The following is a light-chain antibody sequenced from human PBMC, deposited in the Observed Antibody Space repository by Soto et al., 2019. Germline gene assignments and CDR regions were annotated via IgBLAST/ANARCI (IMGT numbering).Light chain of an antibody. CDR1: QSVSSN. V-gene: IGKV3-15*01. CDR2: GAY. J-gene: IGKJ2*01. CDR3: QQSNDWPPV. Sequence: IVMTQSPATLSVSPGERATLSCRASQSVSSNLAWYQQKPGQAPRLLIYGAYTRATGIPARFSGSGSGTEFTLTISSLQSEDFAVYYCQQSNDWPPVFGQGTKLEI.